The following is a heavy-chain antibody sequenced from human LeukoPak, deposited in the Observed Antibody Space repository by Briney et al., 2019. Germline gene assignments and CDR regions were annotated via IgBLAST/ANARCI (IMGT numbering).Heavy chain of an antibody. Sequence: GGSLRLSCAASGFTFSSYGMHWVRQAPGKGLEWVANIKQDGSEKYYVDSVKGRFTISRDNAKNSLYLQMNSLRAEDTAVYYCARDLVGAYYFDYWGQGTLVTVSS. CDR3: ARDLVGAYYFDY. V-gene: IGHV3-7*01. J-gene: IGHJ4*02. CDR2: IKQDGSEK. CDR1: GFTFSSYG. D-gene: IGHD1-26*01.